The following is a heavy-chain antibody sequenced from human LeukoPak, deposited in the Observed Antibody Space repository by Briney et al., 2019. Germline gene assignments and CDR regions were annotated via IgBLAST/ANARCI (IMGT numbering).Heavy chain of an antibody. Sequence: PGGSLRLSCAASGFTFHDYAMHWVRQVPGKGLEWVSGINWNSGSIMYADSVKGRFTISRDNARNSLYLQMNSLRAEDTAVYYCAKAIRFITIFGVVPGDYWGQGTLVTVSS. CDR2: INWNSGSI. J-gene: IGHJ4*02. D-gene: IGHD3-3*01. CDR3: AKAIRFITIFGVVPGDY. CDR1: GFTFHDYA. V-gene: IGHV3-9*01.